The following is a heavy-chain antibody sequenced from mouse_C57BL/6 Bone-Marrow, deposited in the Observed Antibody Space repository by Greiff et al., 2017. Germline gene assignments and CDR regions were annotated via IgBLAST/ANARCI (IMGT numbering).Heavy chain of an antibody. CDR1: GFSFTSYG. CDR2: IWRGGST. CDR3: AKRGAMDY. V-gene: IGHV2-5*01. J-gene: IGHJ4*01. Sequence: QVQLQQSGPGLVQPSQSLSITCTVSGFSFTSYGVHWVRQSPGKGLEWLGVIWRGGSTDYNAAFMSRLRITKDNSKSQVFFKMNSLQADDTAIYYCAKRGAMDYWGQGTSVTVSS.